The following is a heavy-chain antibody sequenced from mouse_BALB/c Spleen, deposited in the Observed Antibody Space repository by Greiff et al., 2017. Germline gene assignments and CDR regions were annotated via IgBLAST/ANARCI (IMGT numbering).Heavy chain of an antibody. Sequence: QVQLQQPGAELVKPGASVKLSCKASGYTFTSYWMHWVKQRPGQGLEWIGEINPSNGRTNYNEKFKSKATLTVDKSSSTAYMQLSSLTSEDSAVYYCARHDESLDYWGQGTRVTVSA. D-gene: IGHD2-12*01. CDR1: GYTFTSYW. J-gene: IGHJ3*01. CDR2: INPSNGRT. V-gene: IGHV1S81*02. CDR3: ARHDESLDY.